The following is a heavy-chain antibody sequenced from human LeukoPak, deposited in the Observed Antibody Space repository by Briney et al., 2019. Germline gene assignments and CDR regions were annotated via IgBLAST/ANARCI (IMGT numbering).Heavy chain of an antibody. J-gene: IGHJ4*02. CDR2: ISGSGTNT. V-gene: IGHV3-23*01. CDR1: IFSFNLYG. D-gene: IGHD1-1*01. CDR3: ARDPSTLTRRDDY. Sequence: GGSLRLSCAASIFSFNLYGISWVRQAPGKGLEWIATISGSGTNTHYADSVKGRLTISRDNSKSTVYVQMNSLRAEDTAVYYCARDPSTLTRRDDYWGQGTLVTVSS.